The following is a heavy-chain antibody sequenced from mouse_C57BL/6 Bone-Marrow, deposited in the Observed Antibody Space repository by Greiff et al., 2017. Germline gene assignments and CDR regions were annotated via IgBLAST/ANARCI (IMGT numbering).Heavy chain of an antibody. D-gene: IGHD1-1*01. J-gene: IGHJ2*01. V-gene: IGHV14-2*01. CDR3: ARYQYYGSSNNFDY. CDR2: IDPEDGET. Sequence: EVQLQQSGAELVKPGASVKLSCTASGFNIQDYYMHWVKQRPEQGLEWIGRIDPEDGETKYAPEFQGKATITADTSSNTAYLQRSSLTSEDTAVYYCARYQYYGSSNNFDYWGQGTTLTVSS. CDR1: GFNIQDYY.